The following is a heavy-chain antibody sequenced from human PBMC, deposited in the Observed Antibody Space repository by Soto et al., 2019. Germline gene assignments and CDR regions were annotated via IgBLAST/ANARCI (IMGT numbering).Heavy chain of an antibody. CDR3: ARAMTVTRARSFGRDG. V-gene: IGHV3-30*02. Sequence: PGGSLRLSCAGSGFFFQNYAMHWVRLAPGKGLEWVAYIFYDGSNDNYADSVKGRFTVSRDNSEGMMYLQMNNLRVEDTGVYCCARAMTVTRARSFGRDGWGRGTTVTVAS. CDR1: GFFFQNYA. J-gene: IGHJ6*02. D-gene: IGHD2-21*02. CDR2: IFYDGSND.